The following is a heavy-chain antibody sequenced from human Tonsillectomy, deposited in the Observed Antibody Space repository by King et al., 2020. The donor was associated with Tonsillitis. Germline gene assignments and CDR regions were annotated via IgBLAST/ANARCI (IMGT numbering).Heavy chain of an antibody. J-gene: IGHJ4*02. Sequence: VQLVESGGGVVQPGRSLRLSCAASGFTFSSYGMHWVRQAPGKGLEWVTIIWYDGSNEHYADSVKGRFTISRDNSKNTLDLQMNSLRAEDTAGYYCAVDEGWEPPEYYFDYWGQGTLVTVSS. D-gene: IGHD1-26*01. V-gene: IGHV3-33*08. CDR2: IWYDGSNE. CDR3: AVDEGWEPPEYYFDY. CDR1: GFTFSSYG.